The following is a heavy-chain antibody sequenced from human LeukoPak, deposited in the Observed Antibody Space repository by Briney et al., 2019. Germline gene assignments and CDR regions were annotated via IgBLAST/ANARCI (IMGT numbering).Heavy chain of an antibody. D-gene: IGHD3-9*01. V-gene: IGHV3-23*01. CDR1: GFTFSSYA. Sequence: GGSLRLSCAASGFTFSSYAMSWVRQAPGKGLEWVSAISGSGGSTYYADSVKGRFTISRDNSKNTLYLQMNSLRAEDTAVYYCAKDRNYDILTGEGYFDYWGQGTLVTVSS. CDR2: ISGSGGST. J-gene: IGHJ4*02. CDR3: AKDRNYDILTGEGYFDY.